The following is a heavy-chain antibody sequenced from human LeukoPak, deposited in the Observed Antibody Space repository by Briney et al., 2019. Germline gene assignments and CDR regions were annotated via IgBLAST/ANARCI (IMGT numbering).Heavy chain of an antibody. D-gene: IGHD3-22*01. Sequence: SGRSLRLSCAASGFTFTNFTMHWVRQAPGKGLEWVALISHDGSDKNYADSVKGRFTISRDNSKNTLYLQMDSLRAEDTAVYHCARGRNYYNSSPFDYWGQGTLVTVSS. V-gene: IGHV3-30-3*01. CDR2: ISHDGSDK. CDR1: GFTFTNFT. J-gene: IGHJ4*02. CDR3: ARGRNYYNSSPFDY.